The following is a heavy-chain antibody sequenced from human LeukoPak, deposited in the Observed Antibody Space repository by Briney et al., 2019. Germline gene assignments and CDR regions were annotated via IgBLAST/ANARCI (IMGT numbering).Heavy chain of an antibody. CDR2: IRSKAYGGTT. D-gene: IGHD3-10*01. V-gene: IGHV3-49*04. CDR3: TRLRPNYGSFDY. J-gene: IGHJ4*02. CDR1: GFTFGDYA. Sequence: GRSLRLSCTASGFTFGDYAMSWVRQAPGKGLEWVGFIRSKAYGGTTEYAASVKGRFTISRDDSKSITYLQMNSPKTEDTAVYYCTRLRPNYGSFDYWGQGTLVTVSS.